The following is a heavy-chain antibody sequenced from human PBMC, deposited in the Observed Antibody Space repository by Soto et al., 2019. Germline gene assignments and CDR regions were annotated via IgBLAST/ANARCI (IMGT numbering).Heavy chain of an antibody. CDR2: INNDGSST. CDR3: VRDAWGVHH. CDR1: GCTFRGDW. Sequence: EVQLVESGGGLVQPGGSLRLSCAAYGCTFRGDWMHWVRQTPGKGLVCVSRINNDGSSTLYADSVRGRFTISRDNAENTLYLQMNSLGAEDTAVYYCVRDAWGVHHWGQGTLVTVSS. J-gene: IGHJ1*01. D-gene: IGHD7-27*01. V-gene: IGHV3-74*03.